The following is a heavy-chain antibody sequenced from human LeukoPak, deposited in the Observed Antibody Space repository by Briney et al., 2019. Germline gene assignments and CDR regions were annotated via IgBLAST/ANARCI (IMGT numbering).Heavy chain of an antibody. CDR3: ARVSSSWYEGNRFDP. CDR1: GFTFSSYW. V-gene: IGHV3-7*01. J-gene: IGHJ5*02. D-gene: IGHD6-13*01. CDR2: IKQDGSEK. Sequence: GGSLRLSCAASGFTFSSYWMSWVRQAPGKGLEWVANIKQDGSEKYYVDSVKGRFTIFRDNAKNSLYLQMNSLRAEDTAVYYCARVSSSWYEGNRFDPWGQGTLVTVSS.